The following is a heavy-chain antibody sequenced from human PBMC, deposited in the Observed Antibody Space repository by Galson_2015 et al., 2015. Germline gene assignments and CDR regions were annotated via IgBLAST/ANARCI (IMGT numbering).Heavy chain of an antibody. D-gene: IGHD2-21*02. J-gene: IGHJ4*02. V-gene: IGHV3-48*02. Sequence: SLRLSCAASGFTFSSHSMNWVRQAPGTGLEWVSYISSISRSIYYADSVKGRFTISRDNAKNSLYLQMNNLRDEDTAVYYCARGVAYCGGDCYRAFDFWGQGTLVTVSS. CDR1: GFTFSSHS. CDR2: ISSISRSI. CDR3: ARGVAYCGGDCYRAFDF.